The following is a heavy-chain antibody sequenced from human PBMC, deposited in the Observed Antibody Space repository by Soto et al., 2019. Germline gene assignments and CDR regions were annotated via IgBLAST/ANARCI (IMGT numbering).Heavy chain of an antibody. CDR2: ISYDGSNK. Sequence: GGSLRLSCAASGFTFSSYAMHWVRQAPGKGLEWVAVISYDGSNKYYADSVKGRFTISRDNSKNTLYLQMNSLRAEDTAVYYCARDRTYYYGSGSYYISSWYGMDVWGQGTTVTVSS. D-gene: IGHD3-10*01. V-gene: IGHV3-30-3*01. CDR3: ARDRTYYYGSGSYYISSWYGMDV. CDR1: GFTFSSYA. J-gene: IGHJ6*02.